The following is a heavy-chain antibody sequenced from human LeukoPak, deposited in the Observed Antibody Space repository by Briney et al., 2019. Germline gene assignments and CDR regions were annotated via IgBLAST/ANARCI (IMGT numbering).Heavy chain of an antibody. J-gene: IGHJ3*02. CDR3: ARRITIFGVAHAFDI. D-gene: IGHD3-3*01. CDR1: GYSFTSYW. CDR2: IYPGDSDT. V-gene: IGHV5-51*01. Sequence: GESLKISCKGSGYSFTSYWIAWVRQMPGKGLDWMGIIYPGDSDTRYSPSFQGQVTISADKSISTAYLQWSSLKASDTAMYYCARRITIFGVAHAFDIWGQGTMVTVSS.